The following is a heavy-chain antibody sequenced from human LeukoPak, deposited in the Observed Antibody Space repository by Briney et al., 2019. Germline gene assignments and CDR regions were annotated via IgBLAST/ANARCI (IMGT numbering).Heavy chain of an antibody. D-gene: IGHD3-10*01. CDR3: ATGGGDWYSDL. Sequence: ASVKVSCKASGYTFTNYDISWVRQAPGKGREWMGWISPYNGNTDSAQEFQGRVTLTTATSTSTAYMELRSLTSDDSAVYYCATGGGDWYSDLWGRGTLVTVSS. CDR1: GYTFTNYD. V-gene: IGHV1-18*01. CDR2: ISPYNGNT. J-gene: IGHJ2*01.